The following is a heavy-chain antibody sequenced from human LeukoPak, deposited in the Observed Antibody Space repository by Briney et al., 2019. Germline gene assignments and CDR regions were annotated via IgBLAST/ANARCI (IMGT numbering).Heavy chain of an antibody. D-gene: IGHD1-26*01. V-gene: IGHV3-33*01. Sequence: GGSLRLSCAASGFTFSSDGMHWVRQAPGKGLEWVAVIWYDGSNKYYADSVKGRFTISRDNSKNTLYLQMNSLRAEDTAVYYCARYGLGATIAFDIWGQGTMVTVSS. CDR3: ARYGLGATIAFDI. J-gene: IGHJ3*02. CDR2: IWYDGSNK. CDR1: GFTFSSDG.